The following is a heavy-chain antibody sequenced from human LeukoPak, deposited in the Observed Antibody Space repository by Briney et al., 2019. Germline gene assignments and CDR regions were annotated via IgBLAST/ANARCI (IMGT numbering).Heavy chain of an antibody. CDR3: AKDPTNYDILTGYPDY. CDR2: IRYDGSNK. Sequence: PGGSLRLSCAASGFTFSIYGMHWVRQAPGKGLEWVAFIRYDGSNKYYADSVKGRFTISRDNSKNTLYLQMNSLRAEDTAVYYCAKDPTNYDILTGYPDYWGQGTLVTVSS. CDR1: GFTFSIYG. J-gene: IGHJ4*02. V-gene: IGHV3-30*02. D-gene: IGHD3-9*01.